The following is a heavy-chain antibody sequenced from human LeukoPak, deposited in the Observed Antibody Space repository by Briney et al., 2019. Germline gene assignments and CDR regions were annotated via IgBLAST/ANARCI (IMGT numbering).Heavy chain of an antibody. V-gene: IGHV3-23*01. CDR2: ISGSGGST. CDR3: AKDRKMDYYDSSGYYPEYFQH. D-gene: IGHD3-22*01. Sequence: GGSLRLSCAASGFTFSSYGMSWVRQAPGKGLEWVSAISGSGGSTYYADSVKGRFTISRDNSKNTLYLQMNSLRAEDTAVYYCAKDRKMDYYDSSGYYPEYFQHWGQGTLVTVSS. J-gene: IGHJ1*01. CDR1: GFTFSSYG.